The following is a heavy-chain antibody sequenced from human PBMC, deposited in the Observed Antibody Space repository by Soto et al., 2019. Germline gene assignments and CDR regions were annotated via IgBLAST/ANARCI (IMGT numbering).Heavy chain of an antibody. CDR3: ARGTTVQTGSY. Sequence: QVQLVQSGAEVKKPGASVKVSCKASGYTFTSYAINWVRQAPGQGLEWMGGISAYNGNTNYAQKLQGRVTITPDKSTRTGSMELRSLRSGDTAVYYCARGTTVQTGSYWAQGTRVPVSS. CDR1: GYTFTSYA. J-gene: IGHJ4*02. D-gene: IGHD4-17*01. V-gene: IGHV1-18*01. CDR2: ISAYNGNT.